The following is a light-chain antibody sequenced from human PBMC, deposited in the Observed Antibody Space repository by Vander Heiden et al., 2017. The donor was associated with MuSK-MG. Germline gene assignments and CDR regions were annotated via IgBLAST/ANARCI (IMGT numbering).Light chain of an antibody. V-gene: IGKV3-11*01. J-gene: IGKJ5*01. Sequence: EIVLTQSPGTLSLSPGDRATLSCRASQSVNTFLDWYQQRPGQAPRLLIYDASKRDTGIPARFSGSGYGTDFTLTISSREPEDFAVYFCQQHSNWPPFTFGQGTRLETK. CDR1: QSVNTF. CDR3: QQHSNWPPFT. CDR2: DAS.